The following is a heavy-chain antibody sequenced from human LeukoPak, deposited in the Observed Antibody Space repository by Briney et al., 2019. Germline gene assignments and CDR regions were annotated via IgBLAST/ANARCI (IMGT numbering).Heavy chain of an antibody. J-gene: IGHJ3*02. V-gene: IGHV4-38-2*02. CDR3: ARDVTYCRSTRCYAFDI. CDR1: GYSISSDYY. CDR2: IHHSGST. D-gene: IGHD2-2*01. Sequence: SETLSLTCTVSGYSISSDYYWGWIRQPPGKGLEWIGSIHHSGSTYYNPSLKSRVTILVDTSKNQFSLKLSSVTAADTAVYYCARDVTYCRSTRCYAFDIWGQGTMVTVSS.